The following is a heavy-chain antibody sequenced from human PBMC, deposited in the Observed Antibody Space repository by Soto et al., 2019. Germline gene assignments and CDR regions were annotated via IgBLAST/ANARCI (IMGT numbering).Heavy chain of an antibody. J-gene: IGHJ4*02. CDR2: IYYSGST. CDR1: GGSISSGDYY. Sequence: ASETLSLTCTVSGGSISSGDYYWSWIRQPPGKGLEWIGYIYYSGSTYYNPSLKSRVTISVDTSKNLFSLKLSSVTAADTAVYYCARGNCSGGSCYFDYWGQGTLVTVS. D-gene: IGHD2-15*01. CDR3: ARGNCSGGSCYFDY. V-gene: IGHV4-30-4*01.